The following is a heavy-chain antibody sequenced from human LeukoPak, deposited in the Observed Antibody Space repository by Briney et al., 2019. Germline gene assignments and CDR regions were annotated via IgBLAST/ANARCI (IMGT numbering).Heavy chain of an antibody. D-gene: IGHD3-22*01. CDR2: IFTSGST. J-gene: IGHJ5*02. V-gene: IGHV4-4*07. Sequence: SETLSLTCSVSSGSISNFHWSWIRQPAGKGLEWIGRIFTSGSTNYNPSLKSRVTMSVDTSKNQFSLKMSSVTAADTAVYYCARGASNSYYFGVGNWFDPWGQGTLVTVSS. CDR1: SGSISNFH. CDR3: ARGASNSYYFGVGNWFDP.